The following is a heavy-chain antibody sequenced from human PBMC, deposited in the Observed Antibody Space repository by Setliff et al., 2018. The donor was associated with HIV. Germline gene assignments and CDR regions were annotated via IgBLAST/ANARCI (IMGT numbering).Heavy chain of an antibody. V-gene: IGHV4-38-2*01. J-gene: IGHJ4*02. CDR1: GYSISSGYY. CDR2: IYHSGST. CDR3: ARSIAVAGPYFDY. D-gene: IGHD6-19*01. Sequence: PSETLSLTCAVSGYSISSGYYWGWIRQPPGKGLEWIGSIYHSGSTYYNPSLKGRVTISVDTSKNQFSLKLSSVPAADTAVYYCARSIAVAGPYFDYWGQGTLVTVSS.